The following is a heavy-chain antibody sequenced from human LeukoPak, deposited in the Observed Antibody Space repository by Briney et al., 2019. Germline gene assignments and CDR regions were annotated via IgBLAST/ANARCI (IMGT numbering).Heavy chain of an antibody. CDR1: GGSIRSGGDY. D-gene: IGHD3-22*01. J-gene: IGHJ4*02. CDR3: ARALMNYDSSGYYERAGGFDY. Sequence: SETLSLTCTVSGGSIRSGGDYWNWIRQHPGKGLEWIGYISNSGSTNYNPSLKSRVTISVDTSKNQFSLKLSSVTAADTAVYYCARALMNYDSSGYYERAGGFDYWGQGTLVTVSS. V-gene: IGHV4-61*08. CDR2: ISNSGST.